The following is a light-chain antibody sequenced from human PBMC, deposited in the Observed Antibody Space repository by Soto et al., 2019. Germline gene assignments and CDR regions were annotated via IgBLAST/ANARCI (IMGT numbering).Light chain of an antibody. Sequence: QSVLTQPPSASGTPGQRVTISCSGSSSNIGTNTVNWYQQLPVTAPKLLIHSNNLRPAGVPDRFSGSKSGTSASLAISGLQSEDEADYYCAAWDDSLNGVVFGGGTNVTVL. CDR3: AAWDDSLNGVV. V-gene: IGLV1-44*01. J-gene: IGLJ2*01. CDR1: SSNIGTNT. CDR2: SNN.